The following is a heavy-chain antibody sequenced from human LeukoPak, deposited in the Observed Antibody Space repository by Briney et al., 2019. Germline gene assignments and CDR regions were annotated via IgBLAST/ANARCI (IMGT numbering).Heavy chain of an antibody. CDR2: ISSSSSYI. J-gene: IGHJ4*02. Sequence: GGSLRLSCTASGFTFSNYWMSWVRQAPGKGLEWVSSISSSSSYIYYADSVKGRFTISRDNAKNSLYLQMNSLRAEDTAVYYCARSYVSTHYDFWSGYYTFPLDYWGQGTLVTVSS. D-gene: IGHD3-3*01. CDR1: GFTFSNYW. V-gene: IGHV3-21*01. CDR3: ARSYVSTHYDFWSGYYTFPLDY.